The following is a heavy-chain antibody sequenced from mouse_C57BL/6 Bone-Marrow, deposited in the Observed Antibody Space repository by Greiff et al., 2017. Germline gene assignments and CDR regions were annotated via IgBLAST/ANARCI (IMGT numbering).Heavy chain of an antibody. D-gene: IGHD2-3*01. CDR2: INPNNGGT. CDR3: ARGYDGYSFAY. V-gene: IGHV1-22*01. Sequence: DVQLQESGPELVKPGASVKMSCKASGYTFTDYNMHWVKQSHGKSLEWIGYINPNNGGTSYNQKFKGKATLTVNKSSSTAYMELRSLTSEDSAVYYCARGYDGYSFAYWGQGTLVTVSA. CDR1: GYTFTDYN. J-gene: IGHJ3*01.